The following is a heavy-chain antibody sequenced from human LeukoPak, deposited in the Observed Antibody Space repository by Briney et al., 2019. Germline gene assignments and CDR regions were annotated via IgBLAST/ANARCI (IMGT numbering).Heavy chain of an antibody. CDR1: GDSISTYY. Sequence: SETLSLTCTVSGDSISTYYWSWIRQPPGKGLEWIGYIYYSGSTNYNPSLKSRVTISVDTSKNQFSLKLSSVTAADTAVYYCARHSSYYGNFDYWGQGTLVTVSS. V-gene: IGHV4-59*08. D-gene: IGHD3-10*01. CDR3: ARHSSYYGNFDY. CDR2: IYYSGST. J-gene: IGHJ4*02.